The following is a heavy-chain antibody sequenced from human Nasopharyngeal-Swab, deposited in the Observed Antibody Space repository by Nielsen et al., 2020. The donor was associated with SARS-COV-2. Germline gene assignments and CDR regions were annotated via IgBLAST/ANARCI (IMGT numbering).Heavy chain of an antibody. D-gene: IGHD2-15*01. J-gene: IGHJ4*02. Sequence: MRQSEWKVLERVASICYGGSNIYYADSVKGRFTTSRDNAKNSLYLQMNSLRAEDTAVYYCARDGGYCSGGSCYPMIDYWGQGTLVTVSS. CDR2: ICYGGSNI. CDR3: ARDGGYCSGGSCYPMIDY. V-gene: IGHV3-33*01.